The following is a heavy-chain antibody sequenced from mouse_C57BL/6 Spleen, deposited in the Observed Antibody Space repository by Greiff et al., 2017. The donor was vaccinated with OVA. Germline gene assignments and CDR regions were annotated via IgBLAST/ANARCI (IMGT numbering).Heavy chain of an antibody. CDR3: ARDYYDYDDGYYYAMDY. CDR1: GFTFSDYG. D-gene: IGHD2-4*01. Sequence: EVQVVESGGGLVKPGGSLKLSCAASGFTFSDYGMHWVRQAPEKGLEWVAYISSGSSTIYYADTVKGRFTISRDNAKNTLFLQMTSLRSEDTAMYYCARDYYDYDDGYYYAMDYWGQGTSVTVSS. J-gene: IGHJ4*01. CDR2: ISSGSSTI. V-gene: IGHV5-17*01.